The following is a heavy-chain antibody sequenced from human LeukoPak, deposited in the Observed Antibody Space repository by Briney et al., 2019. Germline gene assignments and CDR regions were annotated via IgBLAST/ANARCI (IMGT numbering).Heavy chain of an antibody. V-gene: IGHV1-69*04. CDR3: ATGLTIFGVVIILGGPDY. D-gene: IGHD3-3*01. Sequence: ASVKVSCKASGYTFTSYGISWVRQAPGQGLEWMGRIIPILGIANYAQKFQGRVTITADKSTSTAYMELSSLRSEDTAVYYCATGLTIFGVVIILGGPDYWGQGTLVTVSS. CDR1: GYTFTSYG. J-gene: IGHJ4*02. CDR2: IIPILGIA.